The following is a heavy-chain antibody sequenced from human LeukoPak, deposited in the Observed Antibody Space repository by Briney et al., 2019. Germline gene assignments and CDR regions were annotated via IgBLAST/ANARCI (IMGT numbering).Heavy chain of an antibody. Sequence: PGGSLRLSCAASGITFSSYSMNWVRQAPGKGLEWVSSISSRGSAIYYADSVKGRFTISRDNAKKSLYLQMNSLRAEDTAVYYCARDGVPSANSSSWYRIDYWGQGTLVTVSS. CDR1: GITFSSYS. V-gene: IGHV3-21*01. CDR3: ARDGVPSANSSSWYRIDY. J-gene: IGHJ4*02. D-gene: IGHD6-13*01. CDR2: ISSRGSAI.